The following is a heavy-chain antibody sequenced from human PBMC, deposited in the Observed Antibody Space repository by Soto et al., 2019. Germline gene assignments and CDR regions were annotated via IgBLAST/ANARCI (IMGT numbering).Heavy chain of an antibody. J-gene: IGHJ4*02. Sequence: VQLVESGGGVVQPGRSLRLSCAASGFTFSDYAMHWVRQAPGKGLEWVAVVSHDGRNTHYADSVKGRFTISRDSSKNTVSLEMTSLRAEDTGVSYCAKGGRRWLVTSDFNYWGQGALVTVSS. CDR1: GFTFSDYA. CDR2: VSHDGRNT. CDR3: AKGGRRWLVTSDFNY. V-gene: IGHV3-30*18. D-gene: IGHD6-19*01.